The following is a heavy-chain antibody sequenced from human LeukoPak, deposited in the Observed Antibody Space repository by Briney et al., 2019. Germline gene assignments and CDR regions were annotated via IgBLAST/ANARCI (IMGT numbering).Heavy chain of an antibody. J-gene: IGHJ4*02. CDR3: ARDIPVEMATIG. CDR2: IYYSGST. D-gene: IGHD5-24*01. V-gene: IGHV4-39*07. Sequence: SETLSLTCTVSGGSISSSSYYWGWIRQPPGKGLEWIGSIYYSGSTYYNPSLKSRVTISVDTSKNQFSLKLSSVTAADTAVYYCARDIPVEMATIGWGQGTLVTVSS. CDR1: GGSISSSSYY.